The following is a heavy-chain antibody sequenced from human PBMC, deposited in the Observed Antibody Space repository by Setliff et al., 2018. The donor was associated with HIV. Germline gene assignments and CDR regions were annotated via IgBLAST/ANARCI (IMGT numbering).Heavy chain of an antibody. CDR2: INPSGGST. V-gene: IGHV1-46*01. Sequence: ASVKVSCKASGYTFTSYYMHWVRQAPAQGLEWMGIINPSGGSTGYAQKFQGRVTMTRDTSTNTVYMELSSLRSEDTAVYYCARDTGYYDSTVSPPYNWFDPWGQGTLVTVSS. CDR1: GYTFTSYY. D-gene: IGHD3-22*01. CDR3: ARDTGYYDSTVSPPYNWFDP. J-gene: IGHJ5*02.